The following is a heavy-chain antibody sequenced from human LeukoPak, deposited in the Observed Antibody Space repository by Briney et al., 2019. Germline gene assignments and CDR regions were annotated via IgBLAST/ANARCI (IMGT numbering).Heavy chain of an antibody. CDR3: ARTYVSLVRGDY. CDR1: GGSFSGYY. J-gene: IGHJ4*02. Sequence: SETLSLTCAVYGGSFSGYYWSWIRQPPGKGLEWIGEINHSGSTNYSPSLKSRVTISVDTSKNQFSLKLSSVTAADTAVYYCARTYVSLVRGDYWGQGTLVTVSS. CDR2: INHSGST. V-gene: IGHV4-34*01. D-gene: IGHD3-10*01.